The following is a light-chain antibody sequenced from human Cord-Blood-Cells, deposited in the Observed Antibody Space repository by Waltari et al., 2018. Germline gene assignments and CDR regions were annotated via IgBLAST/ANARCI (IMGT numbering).Light chain of an antibody. J-gene: IGLJ3*02. CDR2: EDN. Sequence: NFMLTQPHSVSESPGKTVTISCTGTSGRIASNYGQWYQQRPGSAPTTVIYEDNQRPSGVPDRFSGSIDSSSNSASLTISGLKTEDEADYYCQSYDSSNWVFGGGTKLTVL. V-gene: IGLV6-57*02. CDR3: QSYDSSNWV. CDR1: SGRIASNY.